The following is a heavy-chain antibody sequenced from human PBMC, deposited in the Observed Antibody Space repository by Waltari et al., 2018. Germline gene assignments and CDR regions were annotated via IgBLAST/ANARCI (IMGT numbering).Heavy chain of an antibody. V-gene: IGHV4-59*01. J-gene: IGHJ5*02. Sequence: QVQLQESGPGLVKPSETLSLTCTVSGGSISRYYWSWIREPPGKGREWIGYIYYSGSTNYNPSLKSRVTISVDTSKNQFSLKLSSVTAADTAVDYCARDASDSVVVPAAEMWFDPWGQGTLVTVSS. CDR1: GGSISRYY. D-gene: IGHD2-2*01. CDR3: ARDASDSVVVPAAEMWFDP. CDR2: IYYSGST.